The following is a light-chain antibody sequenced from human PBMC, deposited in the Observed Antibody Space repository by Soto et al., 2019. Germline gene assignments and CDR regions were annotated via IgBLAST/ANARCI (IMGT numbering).Light chain of an antibody. J-gene: IGKJ2*01. CDR3: QQRSNWPPYT. V-gene: IGKV3D-20*02. Sequence: EIVLTQSPGTLSLSPGERATLSCRASQSVNSNYLAWYQRKPGQAPRLLIYGASNRATDIPYRFSASGSGTDFTLTITRLEPEDFAVYYCQQRSNWPPYTFGQGTKLEIK. CDR2: GAS. CDR1: QSVNSNY.